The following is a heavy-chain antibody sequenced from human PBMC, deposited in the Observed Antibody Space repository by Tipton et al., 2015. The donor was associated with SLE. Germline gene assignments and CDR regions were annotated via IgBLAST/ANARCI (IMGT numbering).Heavy chain of an antibody. Sequence: LRLSCAVFGGSFSGNYWIWIRQPPGKGLEWIGEITHSGDTNVNPSLESRVTVSKDTSKNQFSLRLSSVTAADTAVYYCARLQYIFGGMDVWGKGTTVTVSS. CDR3: ARLQYIFGGMDV. CDR2: ITHSGDT. D-gene: IGHD3-3*01. CDR1: GGSFSGNY. J-gene: IGHJ6*04. V-gene: IGHV4-34*01.